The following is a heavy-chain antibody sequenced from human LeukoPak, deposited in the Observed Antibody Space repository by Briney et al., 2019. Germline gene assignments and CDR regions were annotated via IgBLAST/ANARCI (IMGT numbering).Heavy chain of an antibody. CDR3: ASHRRSHGAEY. J-gene: IGHJ4*02. CDR2: VYYTGST. D-gene: IGHD5-18*01. V-gene: IGHV4-59*08. Sequence: SETLSLTCTVSGGSFEHYFWSWIRQPPGKGLEFLGYVYYTGSTDYSPSLKSRLSTSADTAKNQFSLNLRSVTAADTAVYFCASHRRSHGAEYWGQGTLVTVSS. CDR1: GGSFEHYF.